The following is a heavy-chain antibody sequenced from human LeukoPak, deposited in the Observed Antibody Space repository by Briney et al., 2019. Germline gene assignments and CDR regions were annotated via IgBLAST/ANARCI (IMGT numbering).Heavy chain of an antibody. V-gene: IGHV3-30*18. Sequence: GGSLRLSCAASGFTFSSFGMHWVRQAPGKGLEWVAVISYDGSNKYSADSVKGRFTISRDNSKNTLYPQMNSLRAEDTAVYYCAKDSVLDYWGLGTLVTVSS. CDR3: AKDSVLDY. CDR2: ISYDGSNK. D-gene: IGHD5/OR15-5a*01. J-gene: IGHJ4*02. CDR1: GFTFSSFG.